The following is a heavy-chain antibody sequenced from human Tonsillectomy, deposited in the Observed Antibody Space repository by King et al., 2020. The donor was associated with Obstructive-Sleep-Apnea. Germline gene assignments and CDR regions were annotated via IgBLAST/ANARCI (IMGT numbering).Heavy chain of an antibody. CDR1: GGSFSGYY. CDR3: ARGEDYYDSSGYHR. Sequence: HVQLPQWGAGLLKPSETLSLTCAVYGGSFSGYYWSWIRQPPGKGLEWIGEINHSGSTNYNPSLKSRVTISVDTSKNQFSLKLSSVTAADTAVYYCARGEDYYDSSGYHRWGQGTLVTVSS. J-gene: IGHJ5*02. V-gene: IGHV4-34*01. D-gene: IGHD3-22*01. CDR2: INHSGST.